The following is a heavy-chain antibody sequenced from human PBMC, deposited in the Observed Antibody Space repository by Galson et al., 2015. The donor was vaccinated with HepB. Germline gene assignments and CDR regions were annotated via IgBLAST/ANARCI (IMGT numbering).Heavy chain of an antibody. CDR3: VRSGDFSGYSSR. Sequence: SLRLSCAASGFTFSGSAIHWVRQTSGKGLEWVGRIGSKANNYATAYAASVKGRFTISRDDSKNMAYLHMRSLKTDDTAVYYCVRSGDFSGYSSRWGQGTLVTVSS. CDR2: IGSKANNYAT. CDR1: GFTFSGSA. J-gene: IGHJ4*02. D-gene: IGHD6-13*01. V-gene: IGHV3-73*01.